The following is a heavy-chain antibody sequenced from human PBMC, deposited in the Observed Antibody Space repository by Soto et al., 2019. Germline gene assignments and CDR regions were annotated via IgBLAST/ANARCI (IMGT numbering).Heavy chain of an antibody. J-gene: IGHJ6*02. CDR2: ISYDGSNK. V-gene: IGHV3-30*18. Sequence: SLRLSCAASGFTFSSYGMHWVRQAPGKGLEWVAVISYDGSNKYYADSVKGRFTISRDNSKNTLYLQMNSLRAEDTAVYYCAKDQSVRGAIPYGMDVWGQGTTVTVSS. CDR1: GFTFSSYG. CDR3: AKDQSVRGAIPYGMDV. D-gene: IGHD3-10*01.